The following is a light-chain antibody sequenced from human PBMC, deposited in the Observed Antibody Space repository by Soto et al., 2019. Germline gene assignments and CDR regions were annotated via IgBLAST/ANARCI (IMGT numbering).Light chain of an antibody. V-gene: IGLV2-14*01. Sequence: QSALTQPASVSGSPGQSITISCTGTNSDIGRYKFVSWFQQHPGKAPKLMIFEGTNRPSGVSNRFSGSKSGNTASLTISGLQDEDEAIYFCSSSTNTNTLVIFGGGTKVTVL. CDR3: SSSTNTNTLVI. CDR2: EGT. CDR1: NSDIGRYKF. J-gene: IGLJ2*01.